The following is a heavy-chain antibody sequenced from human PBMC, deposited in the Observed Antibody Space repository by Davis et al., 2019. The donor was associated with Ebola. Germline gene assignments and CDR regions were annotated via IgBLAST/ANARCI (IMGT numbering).Heavy chain of an antibody. D-gene: IGHD5-24*01. CDR1: GFTFSSYA. Sequence: PGGSLRLSCAASGFTFSSYAMSWVRQAPGKGLEWVSAISGSGGSTYYADSVKGRFTISRDNSKNTLYLQMNSLRAEDTAVYYCAKPPQMATIPYYYYYGMDVWGQGTTVTVSS. CDR2: ISGSGGST. V-gene: IGHV3-23*01. J-gene: IGHJ6*02. CDR3: AKPPQMATIPYYYYYGMDV.